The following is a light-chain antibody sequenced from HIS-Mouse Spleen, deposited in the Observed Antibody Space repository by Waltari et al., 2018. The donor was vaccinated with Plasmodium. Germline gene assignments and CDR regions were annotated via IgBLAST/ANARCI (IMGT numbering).Light chain of an antibody. Sequence: EVVMTQSPATISVSAGERATLSCRASQSVRSNLAWYQQKPGQAPRFLIYGASTRATGIPARFSGSGSGTEFTLTICSLQSEDFAVYYCQQYNNWSFTFGPGTKVDIK. J-gene: IGKJ3*01. CDR3: QQYNNWSFT. V-gene: IGKV3-15*01. CDR2: GAS. CDR1: QSVRSN.